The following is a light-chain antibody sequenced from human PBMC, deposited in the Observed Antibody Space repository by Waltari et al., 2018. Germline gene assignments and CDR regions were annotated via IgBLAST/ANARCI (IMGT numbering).Light chain of an antibody. CDR1: QSILYSSSNKNN. CDR2: WAS. Sequence: DIVMTQSPDTLAVSLGERATMHCKPSQSILYSSSNKNNLTWFQHKPGQPPKMLIYWASTRKPGVPDRFIGSGSGTDFTLTISSLQTEDVAVYYCQQYYTTPRTFGQGTKVEIK. V-gene: IGKV4-1*01. J-gene: IGKJ1*01. CDR3: QQYYTTPRT.